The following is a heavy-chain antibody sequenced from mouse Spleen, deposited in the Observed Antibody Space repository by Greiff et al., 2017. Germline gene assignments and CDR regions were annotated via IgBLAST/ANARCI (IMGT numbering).Heavy chain of an antibody. CDR1: GYTFTDYE. CDR2: IDPETGGT. Sequence: QVQLQQSGAELVRPGASVTLSCKASGYTFTDYEMHWVKQTPVHGLEWIGAIDPETGGTAYNQKFKGKAILTADKSSSTAYMELRSLTSEDSAVYYCTRIGDWDEGGYWGQGTTLTVSS. J-gene: IGHJ2*01. V-gene: IGHV1-15*01. D-gene: IGHD4-1*01. CDR3: TRIGDWDEGGY.